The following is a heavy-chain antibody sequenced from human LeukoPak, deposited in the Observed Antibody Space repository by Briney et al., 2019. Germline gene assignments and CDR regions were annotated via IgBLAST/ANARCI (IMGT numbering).Heavy chain of an antibody. CDR1: GYRFTSYW. Sequence: GESLKISCKGSGYRFTSYWIGWVRQMPGKGLEWMGIIYPGDSDTRYSPSFQGQVTISADKSISTAYLQWSSLKASDTAMYYCARRHYYDSSGYYDFYDSWGQGTLVTVPS. CDR3: ARRHYYDSSGYYDFYDS. J-gene: IGHJ4*02. D-gene: IGHD3-22*01. V-gene: IGHV5-51*01. CDR2: IYPGDSDT.